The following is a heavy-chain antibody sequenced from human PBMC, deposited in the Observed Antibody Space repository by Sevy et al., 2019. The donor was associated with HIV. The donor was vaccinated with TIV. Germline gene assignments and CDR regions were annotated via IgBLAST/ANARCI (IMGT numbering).Heavy chain of an antibody. CDR1: GFTVSSNY. CDR2: IYGGGTT. J-gene: IGHJ6*02. D-gene: IGHD3-3*01. V-gene: IGHV3-53*01. Sequence: GGSLRLSCAASGFTVSSNYMSWVRQAPGKGLEWVSVIYGGGTTYYPDSVKGRFTISRDNSKYTLYLQMNNLRAEDTAVYYCAREREFTIFGVLIEYGMDVWGQGTTVTVSS. CDR3: AREREFTIFGVLIEYGMDV.